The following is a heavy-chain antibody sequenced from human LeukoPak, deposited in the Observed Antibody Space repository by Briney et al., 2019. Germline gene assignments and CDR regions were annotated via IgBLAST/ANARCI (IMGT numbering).Heavy chain of an antibody. CDR3: ARAWYYYGSGSYYNRVFDY. J-gene: IGHJ4*02. V-gene: IGHV4-34*01. CDR1: GGSFSGYY. Sequence: SETLSLTCGVYGGSFSGYYWSWIRQPPGKGLEWIGEIDHSGSTNYNPSLKSRVTISVDTSKNQFYLKLSSVTAEDTAVYYCARAWYYYGSGSYYNRVFDYWGQGTLVTVSS. CDR2: IDHSGST. D-gene: IGHD3-10*01.